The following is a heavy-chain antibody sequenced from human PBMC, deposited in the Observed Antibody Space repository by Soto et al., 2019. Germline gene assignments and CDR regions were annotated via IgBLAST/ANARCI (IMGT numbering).Heavy chain of an antibody. J-gene: IGHJ4*02. D-gene: IGHD3-10*01. CDR3: ARGGGWVGEASFDS. V-gene: IGHV1-3*01. CDR2: INAGNGRE. CDR1: GYTFTSYT. Sequence: QVQLEQSGAEVKKPGASVKVSCKTSGYTFTSYTLHWVRQAPGQGLEWMGWINAGNGREKYSQRFQDRVSLSTDKSATTPYKKLRSLKSEDTAMYYCARGGGWVGEASFDSWGQGTLVTVSS.